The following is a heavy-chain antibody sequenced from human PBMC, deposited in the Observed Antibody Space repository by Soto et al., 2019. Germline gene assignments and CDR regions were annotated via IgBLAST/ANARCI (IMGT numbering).Heavy chain of an antibody. CDR3: ARVFYDFWSGYSIDY. J-gene: IGHJ4*02. CDR2: IYYSGST. Sequence: TSETLSLTCTVSGRSISSYYWSWIRQPPGKGLEWIGYIYYSGSTNYNPSLKSRVTISVDTSKNQFSLKLSSVTAADTSVYYCARVFYDFWSGYSIDYWGQGTLVTVSS. V-gene: IGHV4-59*01. D-gene: IGHD3-3*01. CDR1: GRSISSYY.